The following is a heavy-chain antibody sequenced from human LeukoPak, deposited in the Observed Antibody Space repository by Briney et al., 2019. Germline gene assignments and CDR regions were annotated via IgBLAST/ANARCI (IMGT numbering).Heavy chain of an antibody. J-gene: IGHJ4*02. V-gene: IGHV3-23*01. D-gene: IGHD5-18*01. CDR3: AKDLSDPVTVIDS. CDR2: ISGSGGST. Sequence: QPGGSLRLSCAASGFTFSSYGMSWVRQAPGKGLEWVSGISGSGGSTYYADSGKGRFTISRDNSKNTLYLQMNSLRAEATAVYYCAKDLSDPVTVIDSWGQGTLVTVSS. CDR1: GFTFSSYG.